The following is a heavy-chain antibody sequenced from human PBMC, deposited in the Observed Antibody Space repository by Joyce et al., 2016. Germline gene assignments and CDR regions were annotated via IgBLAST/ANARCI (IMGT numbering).Heavy chain of an antibody. Sequence: QVQLVQSGAEVKKPGASVKVSCKASGYTFTSYDITWVRQATGQGLEWRGWINPNSGDTGYAQKFQGRVTLTRNTSISTAYMELSSLRSEDTAVYYCARERNFGDLSFDPWGQGTLVTVSS. CDR3: ARERNFGDLSFDP. CDR1: GYTFTSYD. V-gene: IGHV1-8*01. D-gene: IGHD4-17*01. J-gene: IGHJ5*02. CDR2: INPNSGDT.